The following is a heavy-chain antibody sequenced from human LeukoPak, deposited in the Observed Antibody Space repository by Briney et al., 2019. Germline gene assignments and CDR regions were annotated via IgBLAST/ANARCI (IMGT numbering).Heavy chain of an antibody. Sequence: ASVKLSCKASGYTFTTYGVNWLRQAPGQGLEWMGWIITNTGNPTYAQGVTGRFVFSLDTSVSTAYLQISSLKAEDTAVYYCARARHLKYYDILTGYKNAFDIWGQGTMVTVSS. D-gene: IGHD3-9*01. CDR1: GYTFTTYG. CDR2: IITNTGNP. CDR3: ARARHLKYYDILTGYKNAFDI. J-gene: IGHJ3*02. V-gene: IGHV7-4-1*02.